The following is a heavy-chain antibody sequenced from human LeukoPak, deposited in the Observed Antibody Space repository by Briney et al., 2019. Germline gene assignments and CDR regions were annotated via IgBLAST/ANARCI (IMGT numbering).Heavy chain of an antibody. J-gene: IGHJ3*02. CDR3: ARDIAAAGIAFDI. V-gene: IGHV1-18*04. CDR2: ISAYNGNT. CDR1: GYTFTGYY. Sequence: ASVKVSCKASGYTFTGYYMHWVRQAPGQGLEWMGWISAYNGNTNYAQKLQGRVTMTTDTSTSTAYMELRSLRSDDTAVYYCARDIAAAGIAFDIWGQGTMVTVSS. D-gene: IGHD6-13*01.